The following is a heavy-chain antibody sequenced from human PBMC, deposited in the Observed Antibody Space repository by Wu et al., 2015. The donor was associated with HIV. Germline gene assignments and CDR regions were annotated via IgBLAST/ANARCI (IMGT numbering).Heavy chain of an antibody. CDR2: INHSGYT. V-gene: IGHV4-34*01. Sequence: QVQLQQWGAGLLKPSETLSLTCAVYGGSFSRYYWSWIRQPPGKGLEWIGEINHSGYTNYNPSLKSRVTISVDTSKNQFSLKLTSVTAADTALYYCARGARRDYYYYMDAWGKGTTVTVAS. D-gene: IGHD5-12*01. CDR1: GGSFSRYY. CDR3: ARGARRDYYYYMDA. J-gene: IGHJ6*03.